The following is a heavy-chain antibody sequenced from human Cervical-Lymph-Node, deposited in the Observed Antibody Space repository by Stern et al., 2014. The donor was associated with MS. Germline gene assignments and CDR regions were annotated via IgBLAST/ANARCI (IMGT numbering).Heavy chain of an antibody. CDR2: IYWDDDK. J-gene: IGHJ4*02. V-gene: IGHV2-5*02. Sequence: QITLKESGPTLVKPTQTLTLTCTFSGFSLSTSGVGVGWIRQPPGKALEWLALIYWDDDKRYRPSLKSRLTITKDTSKNQVVLTMTNMDPVDTATYYCAHRCLLEYYFDYWGQGTLVTVSS. CDR3: AHRCLLEYYFDY. CDR1: GFSLSTSGVG. D-gene: IGHD3-16*01.